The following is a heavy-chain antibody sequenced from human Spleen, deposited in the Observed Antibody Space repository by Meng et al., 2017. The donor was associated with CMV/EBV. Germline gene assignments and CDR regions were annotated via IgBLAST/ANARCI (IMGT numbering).Heavy chain of an antibody. D-gene: IGHD6-19*01. CDR2: ISSSGGST. CDR1: GCTFTSYA. CDR3: AKSPFSSGWYYFDY. J-gene: IGHJ4*02. Sequence: EVQLLEWGGGLVPPGGSLILSCAASGCTFTSYAMSWVRQAPGKGLEWVSAISSSGGSTYYADSVKGRFTISRDNSKNTLYLQMNSLRAEDTAVYYCAKSPFSSGWYYFDYWGQGTLVTVSS. V-gene: IGHV3-23*01.